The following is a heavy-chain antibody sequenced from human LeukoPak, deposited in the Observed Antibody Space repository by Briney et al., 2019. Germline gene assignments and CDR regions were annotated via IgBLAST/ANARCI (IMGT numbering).Heavy chain of an antibody. Sequence: PSETLSLTCTVSGGSISNYYWSWIRQPPGKGLEWIGYIYYSGSTYYNPSLKSRVTISVDTSKNQFSLKLSSVTAADTAVYYCARVLSLSPAVAFDAFDIWGQGTMVTVSS. V-gene: IGHV4-59*12. J-gene: IGHJ3*02. CDR3: ARVLSLSPAVAFDAFDI. CDR2: IYYSGST. D-gene: IGHD6-19*01. CDR1: GGSISNYY.